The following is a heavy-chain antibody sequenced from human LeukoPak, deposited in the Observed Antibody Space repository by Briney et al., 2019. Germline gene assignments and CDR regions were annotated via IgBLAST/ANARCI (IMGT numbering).Heavy chain of an antibody. CDR2: IKEDGSDK. D-gene: IGHD3-22*01. CDR3: ARVLSGSWDWFDP. Sequence: PGGSLRLSCAASGFTFSSFWMSWVRQAPGKGLEWVANIKEDGSDKNYVGSVKGRFTISRDNAMNTVYLQMNSLRAEDTAVYYCARVLSGSWDWFDPWGQGTLVTVSS. V-gene: IGHV3-7*01. J-gene: IGHJ5*02. CDR1: GFTFSSFW.